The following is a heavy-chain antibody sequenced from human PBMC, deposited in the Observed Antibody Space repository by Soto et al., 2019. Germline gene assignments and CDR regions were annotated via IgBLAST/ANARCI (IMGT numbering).Heavy chain of an antibody. Sequence: AGGSLRRSCAASGFTFSGYAMHWVRQAPGKGLEWVAVISYDGSNKYYADSVKGRFTISRDNSKNTLYLQMNSLRAEDTAVYYCARVSYYDFWSGYIDAFDIWGQGTMVTVSS. CDR1: GFTFSGYA. CDR2: ISYDGSNK. V-gene: IGHV3-30-3*01. D-gene: IGHD3-3*01. J-gene: IGHJ3*02. CDR3: ARVSYYDFWSGYIDAFDI.